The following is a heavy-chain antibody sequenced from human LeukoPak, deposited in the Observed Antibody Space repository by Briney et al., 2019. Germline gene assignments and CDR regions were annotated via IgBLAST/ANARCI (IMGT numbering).Heavy chain of an antibody. CDR2: ISGSGCRT. J-gene: IGHJ4*02. CDR1: GFTFTSYS. D-gene: IGHD4-11*01. V-gene: IGHV3-23*01. CDR3: AKETLHYSNYYFVF. Sequence: GGSLRLSCAAAGFTFTSYSMSWVRQAPGKGLEWVSCISGSGCRTNYADSVKGRFTISRDNSKNTLYLQMNSLRAEDTAVYYCAKETLHYSNYYFVFRGEGTLVTVSS.